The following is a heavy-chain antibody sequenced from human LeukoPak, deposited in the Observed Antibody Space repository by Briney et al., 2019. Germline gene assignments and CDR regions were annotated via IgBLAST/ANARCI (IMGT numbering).Heavy chain of an antibody. CDR1: GGSISSYY. CDR3: ARDLKYSSGWYAGSYYYYMDV. J-gene: IGHJ6*03. D-gene: IGHD6-19*01. CDR2: IYYSGST. V-gene: IGHV4-59*12. Sequence: SETLSLTCTVSGGSISSYYWSWIRQPPGKGLEWIGYIYYSGSTNYNPSLKSRVTISVDTSKNQFSLKLSSVTAADTAVYYCARDLKYSSGWYAGSYYYYMDVWGKGTTVTVSS.